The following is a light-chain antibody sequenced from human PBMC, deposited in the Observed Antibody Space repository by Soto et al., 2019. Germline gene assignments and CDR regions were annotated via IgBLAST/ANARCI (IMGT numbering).Light chain of an antibody. CDR2: KDS. CDR3: QSADSSGTYV. J-gene: IGLJ1*01. V-gene: IGLV3-25*03. CDR1: ALPKQY. Sequence: SYELTQPPSVSVSPGQTARITCSGDALPKQYAYWYQQKPGQAPVLVIYKDSERPSGIPERFSGSSSGTTVTLTISGVKAEDEAEYYCQSADSSGTYVFGTGTKVTVL.